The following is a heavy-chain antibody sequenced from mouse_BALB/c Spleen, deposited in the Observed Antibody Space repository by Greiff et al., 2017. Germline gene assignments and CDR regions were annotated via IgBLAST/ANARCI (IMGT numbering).Heavy chain of an antibody. D-gene: IGHD1-1*01. V-gene: IGHV1S126*01. CDR1: GYSFTSYW. CDR2: IDPSDSET. CDR3: ARSTVVAPGFAY. J-gene: IGHJ3*01. Sequence: VQGVESGPQLVRPGASVKISCKASGYSFTSYWMHWVKQRPGQGLEWIGMIDPSDSETRLNQKFKDKATLTVDKSSSTAYMQLSSPTSEDSAVYYCARSTVVAPGFAYWGQGTLVTVSA.